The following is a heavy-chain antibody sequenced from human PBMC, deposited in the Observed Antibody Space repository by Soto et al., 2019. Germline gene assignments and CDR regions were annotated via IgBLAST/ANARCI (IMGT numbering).Heavy chain of an antibody. J-gene: IGHJ6*02. D-gene: IGHD2-8*01. CDR1: GGSISSGGYY. V-gene: IGHV4-31*03. CDR2: IYYSGST. Sequence: SETLSLTCTVSGGSISSGGYYWSWIRQHPGQRLEWIGYIYYSGSTYYNPSLKSRVTISVDTSKNQCSLKLSSVTAADTAVYYCARGGCTNGVCYIPVYGMDVWGQGTTVTVSS. CDR3: ARGGCTNGVCYIPVYGMDV.